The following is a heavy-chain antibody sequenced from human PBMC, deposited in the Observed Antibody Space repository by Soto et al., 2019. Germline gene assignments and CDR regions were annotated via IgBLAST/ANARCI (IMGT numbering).Heavy chain of an antibody. D-gene: IGHD6-19*01. J-gene: IGHJ6*02. CDR3: ARARHSCWYSRTDYYYGMDV. CDR2: IIPIFGTA. CDR1: GGTFSSYA. V-gene: IGHV1-69*13. Sequence: SVKVSCKASGGTFSSYAISWVRQAPGQGLEWMGGIIPIFGTANYAQKFQGRVTITADESTSTAYMELSRLRSDDTAVYYCARARHSCWYSRTDYYYGMDVWAQGTTVTVSS.